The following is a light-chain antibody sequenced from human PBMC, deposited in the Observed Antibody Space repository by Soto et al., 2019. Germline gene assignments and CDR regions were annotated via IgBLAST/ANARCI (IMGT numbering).Light chain of an antibody. J-gene: IGLJ2*01. CDR2: EVR. Sequence: QSALTQPASVSGSPGQSITISCSGTSRDVGSYDLVSWYQHHPGKAPNLVTFEVRKRPSGISHRFSGSKSGNKASLTISGLRAEDEADYYCCSYAGNQSLIFGGGTKLTVL. V-gene: IGLV2-23*02. CDR1: SRDVGSYDL. CDR3: CSYAGNQSLI.